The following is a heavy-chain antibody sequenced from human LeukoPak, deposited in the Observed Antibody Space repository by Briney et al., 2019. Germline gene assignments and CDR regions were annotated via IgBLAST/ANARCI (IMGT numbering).Heavy chain of an antibody. J-gene: IGHJ4*02. V-gene: IGHV3-20*04. Sequence: GGSLRLSCAASGFTLQDYGMSWVRQAPGKGLEGVSGINWNGGSTGYAESVKGRFTISRDNAKNSLHLQMNSLSAEDTALYYCASAEPYSSSWDYAMIDYWGQGTLVTVSS. D-gene: IGHD6-13*01. CDR1: GFTLQDYG. CDR2: INWNGGST. CDR3: ASAEPYSSSWDYAMIDY.